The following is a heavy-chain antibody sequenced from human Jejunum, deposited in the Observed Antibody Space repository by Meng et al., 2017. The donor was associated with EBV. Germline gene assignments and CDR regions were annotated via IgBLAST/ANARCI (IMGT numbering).Heavy chain of an antibody. J-gene: IGHJ4*02. CDR3: ARGGPDFGDYVPFDY. V-gene: IGHV4-30-2*01. D-gene: IGHD4-17*01. CDR2: IYHIGST. Sequence: LLLQASCIVRRHPSHSLPLTCPAAVASITRGAYLWSWIRQPPGKGLEWIGNIYHIGSTYYNPSLKSRVTISVDRSKNQFSLKLTSVTAADTAVYYCARGGPDFGDYVPFDYWGQGTLVTVSS. CDR1: VASITRGAYL.